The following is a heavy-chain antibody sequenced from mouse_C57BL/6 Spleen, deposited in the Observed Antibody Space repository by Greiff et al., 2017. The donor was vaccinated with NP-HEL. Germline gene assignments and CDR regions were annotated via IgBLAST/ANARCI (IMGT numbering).Heavy chain of an antibody. CDR2: IDPSDSYT. J-gene: IGHJ3*01. CDR3: ARSFIDYYGSSYWFAY. V-gene: IGHV1-59*01. Sequence: QVQLQQPGAELVRPGTSVKLSCKASGYTFTSYWMHWVKQRPGQGLEWIGVIDPSDSYTNYNQKFKGKATLTVDTSSSTAYMQLSSLTSEDSAVYYCARSFIDYYGSSYWFAYWGQGTLVTVSA. CDR1: GYTFTSYW. D-gene: IGHD1-1*01.